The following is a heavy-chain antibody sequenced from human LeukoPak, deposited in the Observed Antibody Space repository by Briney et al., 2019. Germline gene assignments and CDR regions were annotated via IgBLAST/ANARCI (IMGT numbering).Heavy chain of an antibody. D-gene: IGHD1-20*01. CDR3: VKDEYNWNDVLGGVLRY. CDR1: GFTFSSYA. V-gene: IGHV3-64D*09. CDR2: ISSNGGST. J-gene: IGHJ4*02. Sequence: PGRSLRLSCAASGFTFSSYAMHWVRQAPGKGLEYVSAISSNGGSTYYADSVKGRFTISRDNSKNTLYLQMSSLRAEDTAVYYCVKDEYNWNDVLGGVLRYWGQGTLVTVSS.